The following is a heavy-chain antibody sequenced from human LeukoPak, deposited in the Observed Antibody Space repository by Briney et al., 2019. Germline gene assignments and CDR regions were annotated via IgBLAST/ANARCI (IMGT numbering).Heavy chain of an antibody. CDR3: ARITMIVVAPDAFDI. D-gene: IGHD3-22*01. Sequence: ASVKVSCKASGGTFSSYAISWVRQAPGQGLEWMGGIIPIFGTANYAQKFQGRVTITADESTSTAYMELSSLRSEDTAVYYCARITMIVVAPDAFDIWGQGTMVTVSS. CDR2: IIPIFGTA. J-gene: IGHJ3*02. CDR1: GGTFSSYA. V-gene: IGHV1-69*13.